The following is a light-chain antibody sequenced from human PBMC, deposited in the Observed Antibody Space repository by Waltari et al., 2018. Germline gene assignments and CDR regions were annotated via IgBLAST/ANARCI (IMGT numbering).Light chain of an antibody. V-gene: IGLV3-25*03. CDR1: ALPKQY. CDR2: KDT. J-gene: IGLJ2*01. Sequence: SYELTQPLSVSGSPGQTARITCSGDALPKQYAFWNQQKPGQAPVLVKYKDTERPSGIPDRFSGSSSGTTVTMTISGVQAEDEADYYCKSGDSTSTHVVFGGGTKLTVL. CDR3: KSGDSTSTHVV.